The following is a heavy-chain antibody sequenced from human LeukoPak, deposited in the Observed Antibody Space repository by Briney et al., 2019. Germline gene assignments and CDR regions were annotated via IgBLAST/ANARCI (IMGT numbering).Heavy chain of an antibody. J-gene: IGHJ4*02. V-gene: IGHV3-64*01. CDR3: ARDGPGIQLWPYFDY. CDR1: GFTFSSYA. D-gene: IGHD5-18*01. Sequence: GGSLRLSCAASGFTFSSYAMHWVRQAPGKGLEYVSAISSNGGSTYYASSVKGRFTISRDNSKNTLYLQMGSLRAEDMAVYYCARDGPGIQLWPYFDYWGQGTLVTVSS. CDR2: ISSNGGST.